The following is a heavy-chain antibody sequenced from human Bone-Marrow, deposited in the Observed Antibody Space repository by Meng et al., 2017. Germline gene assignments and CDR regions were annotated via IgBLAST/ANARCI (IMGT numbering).Heavy chain of an antibody. CDR2: ISYDGSNK. Sequence: GESLKISCAASGFTFSSYAMHWVRQAPGKGLEWVPVISYDGSNKYYADSVKGRFTISRDNSKNTLYLQMNSLRAEDTAVYYCARDLGLAARPELYLDYWGQGTLVTVSS. V-gene: IGHV3-30*01. J-gene: IGHJ4*02. CDR1: GFTFSSYA. CDR3: ARDLGLAARPELYLDY. D-gene: IGHD6-6*01.